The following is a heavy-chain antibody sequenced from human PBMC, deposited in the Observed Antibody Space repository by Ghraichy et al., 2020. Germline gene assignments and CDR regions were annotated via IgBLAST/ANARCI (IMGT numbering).Heavy chain of an antibody. J-gene: IGHJ6*02. CDR3: AKERLGFLEWLGYGMDV. Sequence: GGSLRLSCAASGFTFSSYGMHWVRQAPGKGLEWVAVISYDGSNKYYADSVKGRFTISRDNSKNTLYLQMNSLRAEDTAVYYCAKERLGFLEWLGYGMDVWGQGTTVTVSS. V-gene: IGHV3-30*18. D-gene: IGHD3-3*01. CDR2: ISYDGSNK. CDR1: GFTFSSYG.